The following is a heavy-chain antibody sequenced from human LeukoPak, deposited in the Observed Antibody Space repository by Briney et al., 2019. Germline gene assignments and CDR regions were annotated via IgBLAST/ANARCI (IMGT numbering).Heavy chain of an antibody. Sequence: SETLSLTCTVSGGSISSYYWSWIRQPPGKGLEWIGYIYHSGSTNYNPSLKSRVTISVDTSKNQFSLKLSSVTAADTAVYYCARLSDSSSYDAFDIWGQGTMVTVSS. CDR3: ARLSDSSSYDAFDI. CDR1: GGSISSYY. D-gene: IGHD6-13*01. CDR2: IYHSGST. J-gene: IGHJ3*02. V-gene: IGHV4-59*08.